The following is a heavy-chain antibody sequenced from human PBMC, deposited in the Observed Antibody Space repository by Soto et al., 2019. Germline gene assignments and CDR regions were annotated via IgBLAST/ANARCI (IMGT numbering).Heavy chain of an antibody. D-gene: IGHD2-15*01. V-gene: IGHV3-23*01. CDR2: ITGGGGST. Sequence: EVQLLESGGGLVQPGGSLRLSCAASGFSLNSYVMGWVRQAPGKGLEWVSDITGGGGSTYYADSVKGRFTISRDNSKNTLYLQMNSLRDDDTAVYYCAKEYCSGGSCSPLDWGQGTLVTVSS. J-gene: IGHJ4*02. CDR3: AKEYCSGGSCSPLD. CDR1: GFSLNSYV.